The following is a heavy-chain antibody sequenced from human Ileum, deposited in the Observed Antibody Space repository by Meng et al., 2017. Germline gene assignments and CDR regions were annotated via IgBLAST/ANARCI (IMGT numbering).Heavy chain of an antibody. CDR3: TRERSWSDFGYFDD. J-gene: IGHJ4*02. Sequence: QLQGSGPGLVRRSETLRLTCPVSGDSVRSSFCYWSWIRQSAGKGLEWIGYVYYNGVTNYNPSLRSRITTSIDTSKNQFSLKLSSVTAADTALYYCTRERSWSDFGYFDDWGRGTLVTVSS. CDR2: VYYNGVT. V-gene: IGHV4-61*01. D-gene: IGHD1-26*01. CDR1: GDSVRSSFCY.